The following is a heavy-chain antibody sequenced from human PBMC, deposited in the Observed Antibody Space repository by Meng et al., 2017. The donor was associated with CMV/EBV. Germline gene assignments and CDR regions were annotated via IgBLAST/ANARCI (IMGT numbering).Heavy chain of an antibody. V-gene: IGHV1-18*01. D-gene: IGHD3-22*01. CDR1: GYTFTRYG. J-gene: IGHJ4*02. CDR2: ISAYNGNT. CDR3: ARDDSSGYPDY. Sequence: SCKASGYTFTRYGISWVRQAPGQGLEWMGWISAYNGNTNYAQKLQGRVTMTTDTSTSTAYMELRSLRSDDTAVYYCARDDSSGYPDYWGQGTLVTVSS.